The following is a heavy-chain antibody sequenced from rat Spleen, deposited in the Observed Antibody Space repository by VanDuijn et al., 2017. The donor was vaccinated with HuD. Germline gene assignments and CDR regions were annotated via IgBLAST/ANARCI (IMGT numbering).Heavy chain of an antibody. CDR1: GFTFSDYN. Sequence: EVQLVESGGGLVQPGRSLKLSCAASGFTFSDYNMAWVRQAPKKGLEWVATISYDGRGTYYRDSVTGRFTISRDNAKRTLYLQMDSLRSADTATYYCTRMYTTDYYWYFDFWGPGTMVTVSS. V-gene: IGHV5-7*01. CDR3: TRMYTTDYYWYFDF. CDR2: ISYDGRGT. D-gene: IGHD1-6*01. J-gene: IGHJ1*01.